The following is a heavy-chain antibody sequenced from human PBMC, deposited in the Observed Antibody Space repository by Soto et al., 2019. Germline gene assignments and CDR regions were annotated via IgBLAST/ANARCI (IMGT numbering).Heavy chain of an antibody. D-gene: IGHD3-10*01. CDR1: GFTFSSYG. CDR3: ARDPGLITMVRGVIIEPAYYFDY. Sequence: GGSLRLSCAASGFTFSSYGMHWVRQAPGKGLEWVAVIWYDESNKYYADSVKGRFTISRDNSKNTLYLQMNSLRAEDTAVYYCARDPGLITMVRGVIIEPAYYFDYWGQGTLVTVSS. CDR2: IWYDESNK. V-gene: IGHV3-33*01. J-gene: IGHJ4*02.